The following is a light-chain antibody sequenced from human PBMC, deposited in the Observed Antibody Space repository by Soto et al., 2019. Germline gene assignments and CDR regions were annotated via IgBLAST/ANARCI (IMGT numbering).Light chain of an antibody. Sequence: QSALTQPASVSGSPRQSITISCTGTSSDIGSYHLVSWYQQHPGKAPKLILYDVINRPSGVSDRFSGSKSGNTASLTISGLQAEDEAEYFCSSYSTISNLVFGTGTKLTVL. J-gene: IGLJ1*01. V-gene: IGLV2-14*02. CDR2: DVI. CDR1: SSDIGSYHL. CDR3: SSYSTISNLV.